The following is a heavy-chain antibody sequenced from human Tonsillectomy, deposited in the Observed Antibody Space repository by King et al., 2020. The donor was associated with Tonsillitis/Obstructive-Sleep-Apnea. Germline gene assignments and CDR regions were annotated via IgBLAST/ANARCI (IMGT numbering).Heavy chain of an antibody. CDR3: ASAHGGYCSSTSCYGVRYNWFDP. CDR2: INPNSVGT. D-gene: IGHD2-2*01. Sequence: QLVQSGAEVKKPGASVKVSCKPSGYTFTVYYMHWVRQAPGQGLEWMGRINPNSVGTNYAQKFQGRGTMTRDTSISTAYMELSRLRSDDTAVYYCASAHGGYCSSTSCYGVRYNWFDPWGQGTLVIVSS. CDR1: GYTFTVYY. V-gene: IGHV1-2*06. J-gene: IGHJ5*02.